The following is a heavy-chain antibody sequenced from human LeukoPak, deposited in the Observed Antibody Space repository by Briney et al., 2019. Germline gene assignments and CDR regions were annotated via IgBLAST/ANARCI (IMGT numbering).Heavy chain of an antibody. V-gene: IGHV1-69*05. CDR1: GGTFSSYA. D-gene: IGHD2-15*01. CDR3: ARGIGYCSGGSCYPPYYYYMDV. CDR2: IIPILGTA. J-gene: IGHJ6*03. Sequence: ASVKVSCKASGGTFSSYAISWVRQAPGQGLEWMGGIIPILGTANYAQKFQGRVTITTDESTSTAYMELSSLRSEDTAVYYCARGIGYCSGGSCYPPYYYYMDVWGKGTTVTVSS.